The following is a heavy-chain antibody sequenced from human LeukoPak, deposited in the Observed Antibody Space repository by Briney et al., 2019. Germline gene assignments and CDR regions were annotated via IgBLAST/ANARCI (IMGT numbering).Heavy chain of an antibody. Sequence: SETLSLTCAVSGGSISSGGYSWSWIRQPPGKGLEWIGYICYSGSTYYNPSLKSRVTISVDTSKNQFSLQLNSVTPEDTAVYYCAREDSSSSTDYWGQGTLVTVSS. V-gene: IGHV4-30-4*07. CDR2: ICYSGST. CDR1: GGSISSGGYS. D-gene: IGHD6-6*01. CDR3: AREDSSSSTDY. J-gene: IGHJ4*02.